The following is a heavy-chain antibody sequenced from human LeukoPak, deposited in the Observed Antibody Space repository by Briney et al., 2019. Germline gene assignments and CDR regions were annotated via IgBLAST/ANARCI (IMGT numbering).Heavy chain of an antibody. Sequence: PSETLSLTCTVSGGSISSYYWSWIRQPPGKGLEWIGYIYYSGSTNYNPSLKSRVTISVDTSKNQFSLKLSSVTAADTAVYYCARHTRKGAAGRYFDYWGQGTLVTVSS. D-gene: IGHD6-13*01. CDR2: IYYSGST. CDR3: ARHTRKGAAGRYFDY. V-gene: IGHV4-59*01. J-gene: IGHJ4*02. CDR1: GGSISSYY.